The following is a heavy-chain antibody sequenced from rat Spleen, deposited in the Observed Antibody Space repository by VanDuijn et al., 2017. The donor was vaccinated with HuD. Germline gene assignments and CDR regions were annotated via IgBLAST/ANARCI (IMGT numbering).Heavy chain of an antibody. CDR1: GFTFSNYG. V-gene: IGHV5S13*01. D-gene: IGHD3-4*01. CDR2: ISTGGGNT. J-gene: IGHJ2*01. Sequence: EVQLVESGGGLVQPGRSLKLSCAASGFTFSNYGMAWVRQTPTKGLEWVASISTGGGNTYYPDSVKGRFTISRDNAKSTLYLQMNSLQTEDTATYYCAREGLGGDNPDYWGQGVMVTVSS. CDR3: AREGLGGDNPDY.